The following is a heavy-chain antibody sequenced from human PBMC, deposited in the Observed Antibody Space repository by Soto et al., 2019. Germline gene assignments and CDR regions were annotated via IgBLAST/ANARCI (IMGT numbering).Heavy chain of an antibody. Sequence: ASVKVSCKASGYTFTSYGISWVRQAPGQGLEWMGWISAYNGNTNYAQKLQGRVTMTTDTSTSTAYMELRSLRSDDTAVYYCARVSSGWYATRNTFDYWGRGTLVTVSS. CDR1: GYTFTSYG. J-gene: IGHJ4*02. CDR2: ISAYNGNT. CDR3: ARVSSGWYATRNTFDY. V-gene: IGHV1-18*01. D-gene: IGHD6-19*01.